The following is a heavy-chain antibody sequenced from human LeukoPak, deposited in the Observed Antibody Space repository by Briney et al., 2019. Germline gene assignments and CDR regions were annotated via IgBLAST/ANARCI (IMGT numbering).Heavy chain of an antibody. CDR1: GFTFSNYW. J-gene: IGHJ5*01. CDR3: VRDWDHFDFDS. Sequence: GGSLRLSCAASGFTFSNYWIHWVRHTPGKGLVWVSRINPAGNYVNYADSVKGRFTISRDNAKNTVYLQMNSLRAEDTALFDCVRDWDHFDFDSWGQGTLVTVSS. D-gene: IGHD1-26*01. CDR2: INPAGNYV. V-gene: IGHV3-74*01.